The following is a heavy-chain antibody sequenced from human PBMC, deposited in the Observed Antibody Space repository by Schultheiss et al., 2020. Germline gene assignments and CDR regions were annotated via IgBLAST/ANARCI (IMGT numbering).Heavy chain of an antibody. CDR1: GYTFTSYD. CDR2: MNPNSGGT. D-gene: IGHD1-26*01. CDR3: ARGLESGLPTNWFDP. V-gene: IGHV1-2*04. Sequence: ASVKVSGKASGYTFTSYDINWVRQATGQGLEWMGWMNPNSGGTNYAQKFQGWVTMTRDTSISTAYMELSRLRSDDTAVYYCARGLESGLPTNWFDPWGQGTLVTVSS. J-gene: IGHJ5*02.